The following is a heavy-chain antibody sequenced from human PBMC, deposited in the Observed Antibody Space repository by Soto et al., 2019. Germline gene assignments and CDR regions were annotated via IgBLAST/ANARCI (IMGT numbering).Heavy chain of an antibody. CDR1: GFTFSSYG. J-gene: IGHJ6*03. V-gene: IGHV3-30*18. Sequence: PGGSLRLSCAASGFTFSSYGMHWVRQAPGKGLEWVAVISYDGSNKYYADSVKGRFTISRDNSKNTLYLQMNSLRAEDTAVYYCAKDRYDFWSGYPEYYYYYYMDVWGKGTTVTVSS. D-gene: IGHD3-3*01. CDR3: AKDRYDFWSGYPEYYYYYYMDV. CDR2: ISYDGSNK.